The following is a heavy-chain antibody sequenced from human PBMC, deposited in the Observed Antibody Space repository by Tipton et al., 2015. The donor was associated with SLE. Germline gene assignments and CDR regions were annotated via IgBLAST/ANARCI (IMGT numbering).Heavy chain of an antibody. J-gene: IGHJ4*02. D-gene: IGHD5-12*01. CDR2: IYYSGTT. Sequence: LRLSCSVSGVSIGSYYWNWIRQSPGKGLEWMGNIYYSGTTNYNPSLRARVTISVDTSKNQFSLSLSSVTAADTAIYYCARQTPGYSGYGSIDYWGQGTLVTVSS. CDR3: ARQTPGYSGYGSIDY. V-gene: IGHV4-59*08. CDR1: GVSIGSYY.